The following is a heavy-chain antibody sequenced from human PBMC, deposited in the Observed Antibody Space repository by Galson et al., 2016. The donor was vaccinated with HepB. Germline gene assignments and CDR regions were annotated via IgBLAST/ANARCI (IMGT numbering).Heavy chain of an antibody. Sequence: SLRLSCAASGFIFNSYSMNWVRQAPGKGLEWVSSISIRGDYMYYADSVKGRFTISRDNARNSMYLQMNSLRVEDTAVYYCARSKDSRWYSSFDYRGQGTLATVSS. D-gene: IGHD6-13*01. CDR2: ISIRGDYM. J-gene: IGHJ4*02. CDR1: GFIFNSYS. CDR3: ARSKDSRWYSSFDY. V-gene: IGHV3-21*01.